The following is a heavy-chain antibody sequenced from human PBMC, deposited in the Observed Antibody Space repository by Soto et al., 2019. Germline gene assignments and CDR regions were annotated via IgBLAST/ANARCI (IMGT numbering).Heavy chain of an antibody. J-gene: IGHJ4*02. Sequence: SETLSLTCTVSGGSISSGGYYWSWIRQHPGKGLEWIGYIYYSGSTYYNPSLKSRDTISVDTSKNQFYLKLSSVTAADTAVFYCARGGSSGWYGGFFFDYWGQGTLVTVSS. D-gene: IGHD6-19*01. CDR1: GGSISSGGYY. CDR2: IYYSGST. V-gene: IGHV4-31*03. CDR3: ARGGSSGWYGGFFFDY.